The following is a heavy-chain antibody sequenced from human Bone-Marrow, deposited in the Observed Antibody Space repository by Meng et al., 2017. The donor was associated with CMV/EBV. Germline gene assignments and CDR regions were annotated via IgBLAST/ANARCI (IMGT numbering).Heavy chain of an antibody. CDR1: GYTFTSYY. CDR2: INPSGGST. CDR3: ARALRITMVRGATYDY. V-gene: IGHV1-46*01. Sequence: ASVKVSCKASGYTFTSYYMHWVRQAPGQGLEWMGIINPSGGSTSYAQKFQGRVTMTRDTSTSTVYMELSSLRSEDTAVYYCARALRITMVRGATYDYWGQGNLVNLAS. D-gene: IGHD3-10*01. J-gene: IGHJ4*02.